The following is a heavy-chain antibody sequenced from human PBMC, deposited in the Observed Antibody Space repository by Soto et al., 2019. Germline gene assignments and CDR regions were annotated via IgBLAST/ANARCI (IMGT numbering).Heavy chain of an antibody. CDR3: ARGAPEGYPYGYGAFQF. J-gene: IGHJ3*01. D-gene: IGHD5-18*01. Sequence: ASVKVSCKASGGTFSSIGISWVRQAPGQGLEWMGGIIPLFGAANYAQQFRGRIIITADESTSTVYMDMSSLQLEDTATYYCARGAPEGYPYGYGAFQFWGQGTMVTVSS. CDR2: IIPLFGAA. V-gene: IGHV1-69*13. CDR1: GGTFSSIG.